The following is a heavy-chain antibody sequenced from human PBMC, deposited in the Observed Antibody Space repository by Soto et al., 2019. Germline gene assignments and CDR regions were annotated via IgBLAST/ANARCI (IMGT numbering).Heavy chain of an antibody. V-gene: IGHV4-59*08. CDR2: IYYSGST. J-gene: IGHJ4*02. D-gene: IGHD3-16*02. CDR1: GGSISSYY. CDR3: ARHLRLSKYYFDY. Sequence: PSETLSLTCTVSGGSISSYYWSWIRQPPGKGLEWIGYIYYSGSTNYNASLMSRVTISVDTSKNQFSLKLSSVTAADTAVYFCARHLRLSKYYFDYWGQGTLVTVSS.